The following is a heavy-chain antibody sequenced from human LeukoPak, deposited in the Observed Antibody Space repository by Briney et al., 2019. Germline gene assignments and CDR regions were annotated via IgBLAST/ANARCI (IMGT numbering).Heavy chain of an antibody. CDR3: ARGGFRYRVYYGMDV. CDR2: INAGNGNT. J-gene: IGHJ6*02. Sequence: GASVKVSCKASGYTFTSYAMHWVRQAPGQRLEWMGWINAGNGNTKYSQKFQGRVTITRDTSASTAYMELSSLRSEDTAVYYCARGGFRYRVYYGMDVWGQGTTVTVSS. CDR1: GYTFTSYA. V-gene: IGHV1-3*01. D-gene: IGHD5-12*01.